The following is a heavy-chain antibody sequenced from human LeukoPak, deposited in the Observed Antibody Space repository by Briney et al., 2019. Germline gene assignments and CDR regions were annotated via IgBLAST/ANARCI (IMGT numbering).Heavy chain of an antibody. D-gene: IGHD6-13*01. Sequence: DSVKGRFTVSRDNSKNTLYLQMNSLRAEDTAVYYCAKEGSAYSSNWLVYWGQGTLVTVSS. J-gene: IGHJ4*02. CDR3: AKEGSAYSSNWLVY. V-gene: IGHV3-30*02.